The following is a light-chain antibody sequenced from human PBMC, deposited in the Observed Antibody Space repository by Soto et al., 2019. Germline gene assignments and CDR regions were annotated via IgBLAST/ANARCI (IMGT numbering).Light chain of an antibody. CDR1: GRDIGAYDY. Sequence: QSVLTQPASLSGSPGQSITISCTGSGRDIGAYDYVSWYQQHPGKAPKLLIYGVKNRPSGVSYRFSASKSAFTASLTISGLQAEDEAHYYCSSYTTSYFYVFGHGTKLTVL. CDR2: GVK. V-gene: IGLV2-14*01. CDR3: SSYTTSYFYV. J-gene: IGLJ1*01.